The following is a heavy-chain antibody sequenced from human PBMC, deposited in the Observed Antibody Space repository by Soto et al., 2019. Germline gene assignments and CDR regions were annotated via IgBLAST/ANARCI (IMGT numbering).Heavy chain of an antibody. D-gene: IGHD6-13*01. CDR1: GFTFSSYG. CDR3: ARLGTSSSTVYYYYYMDV. Sequence: GGSLRLSCAASGFTFSSYGMHWVRQAPGKGLEWVAVIWYDGSNKYYADSVKGRFTISRDNSKNTLYLQMNSLRAEDTAVYYCARLGTSSSTVYYYYYMDVWGKGTTVTVSS. CDR2: IWYDGSNK. V-gene: IGHV3-33*01. J-gene: IGHJ6*03.